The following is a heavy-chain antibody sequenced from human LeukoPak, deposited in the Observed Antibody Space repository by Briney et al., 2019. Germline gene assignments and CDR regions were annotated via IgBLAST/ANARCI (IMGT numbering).Heavy chain of an antibody. D-gene: IGHD2-21*02. CDR1: GFTFSRYA. J-gene: IGHJ4*02. Sequence: GGSLRLSCAVSGFTFSRYAMSWVRQAPGKGLEWVSAISGTGDATWYPDSVKGRFTISRDKSRNTVYLQMNSLRAEDTALYYCARDRDFPRDQFDHWGQGTLVTVSS. V-gene: IGHV3-23*01. CDR2: ISGTGDAT. CDR3: ARDRDFPRDQFDH.